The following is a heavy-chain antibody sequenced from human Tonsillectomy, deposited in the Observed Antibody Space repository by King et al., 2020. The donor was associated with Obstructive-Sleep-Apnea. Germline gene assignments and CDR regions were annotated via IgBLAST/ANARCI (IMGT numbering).Heavy chain of an antibody. D-gene: IGHD5-24*01. CDR1: GFTFSSYS. J-gene: IGHJ4*02. CDR3: ARDHNWAFDH. V-gene: IGHV3-48*04. CDR2: ISISGSDI. Sequence: VQLVESGGGLVQPGGSLRLSCAASGFTFSSYSMNWVRQAPGKGLEWVSYISISGSDIYYADSVKGRFPISRDNAKNSLYLQMNRLRPEDTAVFYCARDHNWAFDHWGQGTLVTVSS.